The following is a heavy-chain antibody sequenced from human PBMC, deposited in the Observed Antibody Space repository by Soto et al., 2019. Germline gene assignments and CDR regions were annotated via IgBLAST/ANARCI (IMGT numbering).Heavy chain of an antibody. CDR3: ARRPGYGNAFDI. CDR2: IYDSGTT. CDR1: DGSIRSYY. J-gene: IGHJ3*02. D-gene: IGHD5-18*01. V-gene: IGHV4-59*08. Sequence: PSETLSLTCSVSDGSIRSYYWNWIRQPPGKGLEWIGYIYDSGTTNYNPSLESRVTISVDTSKNQFSLKLSSVTAADTAVYYCARRPGYGNAFDIWGQGTMVTVSS.